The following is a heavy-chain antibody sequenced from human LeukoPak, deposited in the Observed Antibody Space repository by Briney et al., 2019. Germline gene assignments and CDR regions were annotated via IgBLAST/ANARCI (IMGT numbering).Heavy chain of an antibody. CDR3: RRSQNYNDRSGYSS. Sequence: GGSLRLSCAASGFTFRDYYMSWIRQAPGKGLEWVSYISSSGSTIKYADSVKGRFTISRDNAKKSLYLQMNSLRAEDTAVYYCRRSQNYNDRSGYSSWGQGTLVTVSS. D-gene: IGHD3-22*01. CDR1: GFTFRDYY. CDR2: ISSSGSTI. V-gene: IGHV3-11*04. J-gene: IGHJ5*02.